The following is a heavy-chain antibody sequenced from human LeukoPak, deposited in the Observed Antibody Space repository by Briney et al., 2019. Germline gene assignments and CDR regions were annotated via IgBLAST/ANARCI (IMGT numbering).Heavy chain of an antibody. CDR3: AREGGGPDSSSWYDCWFDP. V-gene: IGHV1-46*01. D-gene: IGHD6-13*01. Sequence: GASVKVSCKASGYTFTSYYMHWVRQAPGQGLEWMGIINPSGGSTSYAQKFQGRVTMTRDMSTSTVYMELSSLRSEDTAVYYCAREGGGPDSSSWYDCWFDPWGQGTLVTVSS. J-gene: IGHJ5*02. CDR2: INPSGGST. CDR1: GYTFTSYY.